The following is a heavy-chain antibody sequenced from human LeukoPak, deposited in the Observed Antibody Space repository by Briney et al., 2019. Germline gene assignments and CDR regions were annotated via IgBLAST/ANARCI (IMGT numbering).Heavy chain of an antibody. Sequence: PGGSLRLSCAASGFTFSSYAMKWVRQAPGKGLEWVSSISSSSSYIYYADSVKGRFTISRDNAKNSLYLQMNSLRAEDTAVYYCARVHRRWSFDYWGEGTLVTVSS. V-gene: IGHV3-21*01. CDR3: ARVHRRWSFDY. J-gene: IGHJ4*02. CDR1: GFTFSSYA. D-gene: IGHD6-13*01. CDR2: ISSSSSYI.